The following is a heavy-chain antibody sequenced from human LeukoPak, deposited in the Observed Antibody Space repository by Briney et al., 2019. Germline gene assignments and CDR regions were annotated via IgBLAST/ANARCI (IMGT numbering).Heavy chain of an antibody. CDR2: IKSKSERSTT. CDR3: TSNLYCSTSSCYTLDN. V-gene: IGHV3-15*01. Sequence: SGGSLRLSCAASGFTFSNGWMRWVRQAPGKGLEWVGRIKSKSERSTTDYAAAGKGRITITRGGSRNPEYLHMNSLKTEDTAVYFCTSNLYCSTSSCYTLDNWGQGTLVAV. D-gene: IGHD2-2*02. CDR1: GFTFSNGW. J-gene: IGHJ4*02.